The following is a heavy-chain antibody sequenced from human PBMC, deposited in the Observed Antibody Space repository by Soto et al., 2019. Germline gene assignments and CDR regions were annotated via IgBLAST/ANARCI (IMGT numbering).Heavy chain of an antibody. CDR1: GFTFSSYA. V-gene: IGHV3-23*01. J-gene: IGHJ6*03. CDR3: AKSPTYYYYMDV. CDR2: ISGSGGST. Sequence: GGYLRLSCAASGFTFSSYAMSWVRQAPGKGLEWVSAISGSGGSTYYADSVKGRFTISRDNSKNTLYLQMNSLRAEDTAVYYCAKSPTYYYYMDVWGKGTTVTVSS.